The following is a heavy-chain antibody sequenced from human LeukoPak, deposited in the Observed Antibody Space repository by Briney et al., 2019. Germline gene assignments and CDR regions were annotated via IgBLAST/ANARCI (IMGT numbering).Heavy chain of an antibody. V-gene: IGHV3-23*01. CDR2: ISGSGGST. CDR3: AKGGRYIVVVPAATPHYYGMDV. D-gene: IGHD2-2*01. Sequence: GGSLRLSCAASGFTFSSYAMSWVRQAPGKGLKWVSAISGSGGSTYYADSVKGRFTISRDNSKNTLYLQMNSLRAEDTAVYYCAKGGRYIVVVPAATPHYYGMDVWGQGTTVTVSS. CDR1: GFTFSSYA. J-gene: IGHJ6*02.